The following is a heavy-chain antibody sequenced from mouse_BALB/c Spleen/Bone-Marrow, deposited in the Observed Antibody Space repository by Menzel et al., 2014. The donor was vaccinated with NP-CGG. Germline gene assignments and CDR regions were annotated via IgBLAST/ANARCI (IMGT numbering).Heavy chain of an antibody. CDR2: IDPPDSYT. D-gene: IGHD2-4*01. CDR3: ARTYYDYDWFAY. Sequence: VQLQESGVEFVKPGASVKLSCKASGYTFTSYWMHWVKQRPGQGLEWIGEIDPPDSYTKYNQNFKGKATLTVDKSSSTAYMQLSSLTSEDSAVYYCARTYYDYDWFAYWGQGTLVTVSA. V-gene: IGHV1-69*02. J-gene: IGHJ3*01. CDR1: GYTFTSYW.